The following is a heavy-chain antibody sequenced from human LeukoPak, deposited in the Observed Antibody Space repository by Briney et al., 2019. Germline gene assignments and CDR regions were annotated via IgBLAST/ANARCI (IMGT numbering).Heavy chain of an antibody. J-gene: IGHJ4*02. CDR2: ISGSGDSA. CDR1: GFTFSNYA. Sequence: PGGSLRLSCAASGFTFSNYAMSWVRQAPGKGLEWVSSISGSGDSAYYAESVKGQFTISRDNSKDTLSLQMNSLRVEDTAVYYCAKMSGYSYGYVYFDYWGQGTLVTVSS. CDR3: AKMSGYSYGYVYFDY. V-gene: IGHV3-23*01. D-gene: IGHD5-18*01.